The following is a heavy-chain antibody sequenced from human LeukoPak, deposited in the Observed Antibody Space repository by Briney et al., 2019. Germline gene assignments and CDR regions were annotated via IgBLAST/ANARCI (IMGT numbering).Heavy chain of an antibody. CDR2: ISAYNGNT. J-gene: IGHJ5*02. CDR3: AREIEYCTNGVCFPWFDP. CDR1: GYTFTSYG. Sequence: ASVKVSCKASGYTFTSYGISWVRQAPGQGLEWMGWISAYNGNTNYAQKLQGRVTMTTDTSTSTAYMELRSLRSDDTAVYYCAREIEYCTNGVCFPWFDPWGHGTLVTVSS. D-gene: IGHD2-8*01. V-gene: IGHV1-18*01.